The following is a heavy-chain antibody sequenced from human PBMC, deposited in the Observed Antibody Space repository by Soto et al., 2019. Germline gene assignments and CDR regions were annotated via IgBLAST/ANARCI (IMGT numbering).Heavy chain of an antibody. Sequence: SETLSLTCTVSGGSITSGDYYWSWIRQPPGKGLEWIGYIFHSGSTYFNPSLKSRVTISVDTSKNQFSLKLSSVTAADTAVYYCARRNWGGYFDYWGQGTVVTVSS. CDR1: GGSITSGDYY. D-gene: IGHD3-16*01. CDR3: ARRNWGGYFDY. V-gene: IGHV4-30-4*01. J-gene: IGHJ4*02. CDR2: IFHSGST.